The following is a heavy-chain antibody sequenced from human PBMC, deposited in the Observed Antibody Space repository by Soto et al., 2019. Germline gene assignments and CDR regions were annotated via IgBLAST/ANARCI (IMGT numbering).Heavy chain of an antibody. J-gene: IGHJ4*02. V-gene: IGHV4-59*01. CDR3: ARRVCTSTSCSRADH. D-gene: IGHD2-2*01. CDR2: IYYMGRT. Sequence: SETLSLTCTVGSISTYYWNWIRQPPGKGLEWIVYIYYMGRTNYNSSLKSRVTMSIDTSKNQFSLKLSSVTAADTAMYYCARRVCTSTSCSRADHWGQGTPVTVSS. CDR1: GSISTYY.